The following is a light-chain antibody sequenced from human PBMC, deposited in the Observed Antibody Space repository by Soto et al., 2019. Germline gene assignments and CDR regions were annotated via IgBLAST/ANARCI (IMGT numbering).Light chain of an antibody. J-gene: IGLJ3*02. CDR2: EVS. V-gene: IGLV2-18*02. CDR1: SSDVGSYNR. Sequence: QSALTQPPSESGCLGQSVTISCTGTSSDVGSYNRVSWYQQFPGTAPKLMIYEVSNRPSGVPDRFSGSKSGNTASLTISGLQAEDEADYYCSSYTSSSTWVFGGGTKLTVL. CDR3: SSYTSSSTWV.